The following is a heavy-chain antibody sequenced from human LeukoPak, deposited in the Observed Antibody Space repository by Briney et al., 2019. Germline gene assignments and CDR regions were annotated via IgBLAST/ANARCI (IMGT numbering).Heavy chain of an antibody. J-gene: IGHJ4*02. V-gene: IGHV3-30*02. CDR1: GFTFSSYG. D-gene: IGHD3-10*01. CDR3: AKESAAGQILWFGELSPFDY. CDR2: IRYDGSNK. Sequence: GGSLRLSCAASGFTFSSYGMHWVRQAPGKGLEWVAFIRYDGSNKYYADSVKGRFTISRDNSKNTLYLQMNSLRAEDTAVYYCAKESAAGQILWFGELSPFDYWGQGTLVTVSS.